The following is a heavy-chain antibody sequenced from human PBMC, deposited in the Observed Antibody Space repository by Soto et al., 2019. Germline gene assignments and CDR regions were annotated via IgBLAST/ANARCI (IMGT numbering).Heavy chain of an antibody. CDR2: ISYDGSNK. J-gene: IGHJ5*02. CDR3: AKPEYDILTGREAGSKHNWFDP. Sequence: GGSLRLSCAASGFTFSSYGMHWVRQAPGKGLEWVAVISYDGSNKYYADSVKGRFTISRDNSKNTLYLQMNSLRAEDTVVYYCAKPEYDILTGREAGSKHNWFDPWGQGTLVTVSS. D-gene: IGHD3-9*01. V-gene: IGHV3-30*18. CDR1: GFTFSSYG.